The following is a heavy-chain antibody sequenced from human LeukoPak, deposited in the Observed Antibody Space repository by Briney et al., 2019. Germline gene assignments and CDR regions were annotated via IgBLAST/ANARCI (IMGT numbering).Heavy chain of an antibody. CDR3: AKDGFPLGSTVGYFQH. CDR2: ISWDGGST. Sequence: GGSLRLSCAASGFTFSSYSMNWVRQAPGKGLEWVSLISWDGGSTYYADSVKGRFTISRDNSKISLNLQMNSLRTEDTALYYCAKDGFPLGSTVGYFQHWGQGTLVTVSS. V-gene: IGHV3-43*01. CDR1: GFTFSSYS. J-gene: IGHJ1*01. D-gene: IGHD4-17*01.